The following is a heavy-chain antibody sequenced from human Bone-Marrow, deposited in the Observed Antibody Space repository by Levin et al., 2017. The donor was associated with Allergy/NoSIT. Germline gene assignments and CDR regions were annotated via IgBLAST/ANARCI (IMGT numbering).Heavy chain of an antibody. Sequence: KVSCKGSGYSFTSYWIGWVRQMPGKGLEWMGIIYPGDSDTRYSPSFQGQVTISADKSISTAYLQWSSLKASDTAMYYCARHVDTAIQNWFDPWGQGTLVTVSS. CDR1: GYSFTSYW. D-gene: IGHD5-18*01. CDR2: IYPGDSDT. J-gene: IGHJ5*02. V-gene: IGHV5-51*01. CDR3: ARHVDTAIQNWFDP.